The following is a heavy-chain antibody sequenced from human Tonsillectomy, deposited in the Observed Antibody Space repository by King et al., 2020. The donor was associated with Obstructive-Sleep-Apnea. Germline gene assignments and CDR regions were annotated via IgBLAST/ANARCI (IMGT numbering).Heavy chain of an antibody. Sequence: VQLVESGGGLVQPGGSLRVSCAASGFTFSRYAMSWVRQAPGKGLEWVSVITGRGGSTYYADSVKGRFTISRDNSKNTLYLQMNSLRAEDTALYYCAKGENVFIAVAGTGGFDYWGQGTLVTVSS. J-gene: IGHJ4*02. CDR2: ITGRGGST. CDR3: AKGENVFIAVAGTGGFDY. CDR1: GFTFSRYA. V-gene: IGHV3-23*04. D-gene: IGHD6-19*01.